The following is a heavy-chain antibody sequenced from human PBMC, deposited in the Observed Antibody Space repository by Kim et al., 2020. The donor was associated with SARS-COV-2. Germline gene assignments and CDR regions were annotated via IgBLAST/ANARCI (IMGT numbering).Heavy chain of an antibody. CDR3: ARGSGWAFDY. CDR2: ISIGHDDT. V-gene: IGHV1-3*04. Sequence: ASVKVSCKASGYTFINYVMHWVRQAPGQRLEWMGLISIGHDDTKYSQKFRGRVTITRDTTASTAYMELSSLRSEDTAVYYCARGSGWAFDYWGQATLVTV. J-gene: IGHJ4*02. CDR1: GYTFINYV. D-gene: IGHD6-19*01.